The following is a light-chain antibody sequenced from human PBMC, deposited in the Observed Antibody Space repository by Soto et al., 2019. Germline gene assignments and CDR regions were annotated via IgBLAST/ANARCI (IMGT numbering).Light chain of an antibody. CDR3: HQYGSSPRT. J-gene: IGKJ1*01. Sequence: EIVLTQSPGTLSLSPGDRATLSCRASQSVSSNFLAWYQQKPGQAPRLLIYGASIRATGIPDRFSGSGSGTDFTLTISRLDPEDFAMYFCHQYGSSPRTFGQGTKVEIK. CDR2: GAS. CDR1: QSVSSNF. V-gene: IGKV3-20*01.